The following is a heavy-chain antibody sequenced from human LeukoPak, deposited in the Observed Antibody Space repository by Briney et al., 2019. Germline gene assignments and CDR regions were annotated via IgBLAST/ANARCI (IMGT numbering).Heavy chain of an antibody. Sequence: GGSLRLSCAASGFTFSSYSMNWVRQAPGKGLEWVSSISSSSSYIYYADSVKGRFTISRDNAKNSLYLQMNSLRAEDTAVYYCARAMARGIAVAGAYYFDHWGQGTLVTVSS. V-gene: IGHV3-21*01. J-gene: IGHJ4*02. D-gene: IGHD6-19*01. CDR1: GFTFSSYS. CDR2: ISSSSSYI. CDR3: ARAMARGIAVAGAYYFDH.